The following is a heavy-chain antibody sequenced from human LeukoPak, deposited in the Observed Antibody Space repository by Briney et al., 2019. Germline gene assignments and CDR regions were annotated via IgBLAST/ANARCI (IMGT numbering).Heavy chain of an antibody. V-gene: IGHV1-58*02. J-gene: IGHJ4*02. CDR3: ARTYYDILTGYNPYFDY. D-gene: IGHD3-9*01. Sequence: SVKVSCKASGFTFTSSAMQWVRQARGQRLEWIGWIVVGSGNTKYAQKFQERVTITRDMSTSEAYMELSSLRSEDTAVYYCARTYYDILTGYNPYFDYWGQGILVTVSS. CDR2: IVVGSGNT. CDR1: GFTFTSSA.